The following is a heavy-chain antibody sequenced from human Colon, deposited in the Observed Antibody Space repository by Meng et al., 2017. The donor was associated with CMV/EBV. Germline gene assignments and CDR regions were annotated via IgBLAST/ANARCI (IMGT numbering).Heavy chain of an antibody. D-gene: IGHD2-2*01. CDR2: MSYDGSNK. CDR3: ARGGDIVVLSVASRLGNWFEP. J-gene: IGHJ5*02. V-gene: IGHV3-30*04. Sequence: GESLKISCAASGFTFSSYAMHWVRQAPGKGLEWVAVMSYDGSNKYYADSVKGRFTISRDNSKNTLYLQMNSPRAEDTAVYYCARGGDIVVLSVASRLGNWFEPWGQGTLVTVSS. CDR1: GFTFSSYA.